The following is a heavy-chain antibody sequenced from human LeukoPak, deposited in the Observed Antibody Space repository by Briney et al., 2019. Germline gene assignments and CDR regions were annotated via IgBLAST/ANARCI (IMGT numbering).Heavy chain of an antibody. D-gene: IGHD1-26*01. CDR2: ISSSGSTI. J-gene: IGHJ4*02. Sequence: PGGSLRLSCAASGSTLSSYAMNWVRQAPGKGLEWVSYISSSGSTIYYADSVKGRFTISRDNAKNTLYLHMNTLRADDTAVYYCAKDGGTHFDHWGQGTLVTVSS. V-gene: IGHV3-48*03. CDR3: AKDGGTHFDH. CDR1: GSTLSSYA.